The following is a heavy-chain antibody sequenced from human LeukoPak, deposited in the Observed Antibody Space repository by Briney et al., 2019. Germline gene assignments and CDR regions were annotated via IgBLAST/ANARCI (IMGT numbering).Heavy chain of an antibody. V-gene: IGHV4-59*05. CDR1: GSSISSYY. CDR2: IYYSGST. CDR3: ARHSKGERLRFLEWLFSLDY. J-gene: IGHJ4*02. D-gene: IGHD3-3*01. Sequence: PSETLSLTCTVTGSSISSYYWSLIRQPPGKGLEWIGSIYYSGSTYYNPSLKSRVTISVDTSKNQFSLKLSSVTAADTAVYYCARHSKGERLRFLEWLFSLDYWGQGTLVTVSS.